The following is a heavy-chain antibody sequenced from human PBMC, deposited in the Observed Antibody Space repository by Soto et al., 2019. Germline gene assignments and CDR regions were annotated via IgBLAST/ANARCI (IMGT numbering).Heavy chain of an antibody. J-gene: IGHJ4*02. D-gene: IGHD5-12*01. Sequence: SETLSLTCTVSGGSMNNFYWSWIRQPPGKGLEWIGYVSNSDSSNYNPSLKSRVTISVDTSKNQFSLKLSSVTAADTAVYYCARAYGGYADYWGQGALVTVSS. CDR1: GGSMNNFY. CDR3: ARAYGGYADY. CDR2: VSNSDSS. V-gene: IGHV4-59*01.